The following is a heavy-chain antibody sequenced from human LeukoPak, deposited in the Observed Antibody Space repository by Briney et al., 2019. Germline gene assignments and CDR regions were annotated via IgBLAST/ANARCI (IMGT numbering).Heavy chain of an antibody. CDR2: IYSGGSS. J-gene: IGHJ4*02. CDR1: GLTVGFKC. V-gene: IGHV3-66*01. D-gene: IGHD5-12*01. Sequence: GGSLRLSCAASGLTVGFKCMSWVRQAPGKGLEWVSIIYSGGSSYYADSVKGRFTVSRDTSKNTLYLQMNSLRAEDTAVYYCATRPDGNDVPYFDSWGQGTLVTVSS. CDR3: ATRPDGNDVPYFDS.